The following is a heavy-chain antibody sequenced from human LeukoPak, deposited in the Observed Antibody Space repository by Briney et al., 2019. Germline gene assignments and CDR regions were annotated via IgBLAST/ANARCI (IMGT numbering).Heavy chain of an antibody. D-gene: IGHD3-10*01. CDR2: ISAYNGNT. CDR1: GYTFTSYG. V-gene: IGHV1-18*01. CDR3: ARGPWSSSFGELYFDY. Sequence: ASVKVSCKASGYTFTSYGISWVRQAPGHGLEWMGWISAYNGNTDYAQKLQGRVTMTTDTSTSTAYMDLRSLRSDDTAVYYCARGPWSSSFGELYFDYWGQGTLVTVSS. J-gene: IGHJ4*02.